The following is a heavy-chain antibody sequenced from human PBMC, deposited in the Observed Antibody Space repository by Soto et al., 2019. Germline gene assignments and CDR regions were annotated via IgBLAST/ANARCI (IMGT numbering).Heavy chain of an antibody. D-gene: IGHD3-3*01. CDR3: ARSAVHVFSGWSVAFDI. J-gene: IGHJ3*02. Sequence: GESLKISCKGSGYSFTSYWIGWVRQMPGKGLEWMGIIYPGDSDTRYSPSFQGQVTISADKSISTAYLQWSSLKASDTAMYYCARSAVHVFSGWSVAFDIWGQGTMVTVSS. CDR1: GYSFTSYW. V-gene: IGHV5-51*01. CDR2: IYPGDSDT.